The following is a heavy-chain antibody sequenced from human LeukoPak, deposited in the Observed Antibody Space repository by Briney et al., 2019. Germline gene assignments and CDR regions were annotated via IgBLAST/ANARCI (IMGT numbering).Heavy chain of an antibody. J-gene: IGHJ4*02. D-gene: IGHD3-22*01. CDR3: ARDRNSSGYYAVFGY. CDR2: INPNSGGT. CDR1: GYTFTGYY. V-gene: IGHV1-2*06. Sequence: ASVKVSCKASGYTFTGYYMHWVRQAPGQGLEWMGRINPNSGGTNYAQKFQGRVTMTRDTSISTAYMELSRLRSDDTAVYYCARDRNSSGYYAVFGYWGQGTLVTVSS.